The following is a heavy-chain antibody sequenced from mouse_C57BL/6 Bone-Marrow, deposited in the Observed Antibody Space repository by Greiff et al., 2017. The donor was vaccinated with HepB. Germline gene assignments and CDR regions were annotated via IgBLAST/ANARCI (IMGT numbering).Heavy chain of an antibody. Sequence: QVQLQQPGTELVKPGASVKLSCKASGYTFTSYWMHWVKQRPGQGLEWIGNINPSNGGTNYNEKFKSKATLTVDKSSSTAYMQLSSLTSEDSAVYYCASPIYYDYDVRLDWYFDVWGTGTTVTVSS. D-gene: IGHD2-4*01. CDR1: GYTFTSYW. J-gene: IGHJ1*03. V-gene: IGHV1-53*01. CDR3: ASPIYYDYDVRLDWYFDV. CDR2: INPSNGGT.